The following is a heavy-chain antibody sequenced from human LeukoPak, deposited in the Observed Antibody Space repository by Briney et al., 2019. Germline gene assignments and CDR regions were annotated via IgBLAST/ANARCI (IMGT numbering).Heavy chain of an antibody. J-gene: IGHJ4*02. Sequence: GGSLRLSCAASGFTFSSYEMNWVRQAPGKGLEWVSYISSSGSTIYYADSVKGRFTISRGNAKNSLYLQMNSLRAEDTAVYYCARGAVVVPAAIVGDYWGQGTLVTVSS. V-gene: IGHV3-48*03. D-gene: IGHD2-2*02. CDR2: ISSSGSTI. CDR3: ARGAVVVPAAIVGDY. CDR1: GFTFSSYE.